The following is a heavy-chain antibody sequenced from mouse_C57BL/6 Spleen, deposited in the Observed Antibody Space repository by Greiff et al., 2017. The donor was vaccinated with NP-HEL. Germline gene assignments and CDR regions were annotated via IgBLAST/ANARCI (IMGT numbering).Heavy chain of an antibody. CDR2: IDPSDSYT. CDR3: ARFSAY. J-gene: IGHJ3*01. V-gene: IGHV1-59*01. CDR1: GYTFTSYW. Sequence: QVQLQQSGAELVRPGTSVKLSCKASGYTFTSYWMHWVKQRPGQGLEWIGVIDPSDSYTNYNQKFKGKATLTVDTSSSTAYMQLSSLTSEDSAVYYCARFSAYWGQGTLVTVSA.